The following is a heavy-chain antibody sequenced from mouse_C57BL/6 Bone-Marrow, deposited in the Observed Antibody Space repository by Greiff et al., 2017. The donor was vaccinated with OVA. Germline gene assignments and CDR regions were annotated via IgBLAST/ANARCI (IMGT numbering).Heavy chain of an antibody. CDR3: ARENDYADFDY. V-gene: IGHV1-63*01. D-gene: IGHD2-4*01. J-gene: IGHJ2*01. Sequence: LQQSGAELVRPGTSVKMSCKASGYTFTNYWIGWAKQRPGHGLEWIGDIYPGGGYTTYYEKFKGKATLTADKSSSTAYMQFSSLTSEDSAIYYCARENDYADFDYWGQGTTLTVSS. CDR2: IYPGGGYT. CDR1: GYTFTNYW.